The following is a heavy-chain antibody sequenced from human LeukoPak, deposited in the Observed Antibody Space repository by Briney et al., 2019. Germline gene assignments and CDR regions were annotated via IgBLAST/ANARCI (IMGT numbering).Heavy chain of an antibody. CDR2: ISGSGGST. J-gene: IGHJ4*02. CDR1: GFTLSTNA. D-gene: IGHD3-22*01. V-gene: IGHV3-23*01. CDR3: AKASSPMIVVVTQDY. Sequence: GGSLRLSCLTSGFTLSTNAMSWVRQAPGKGLEWVSAISGSGGSTYYADSVKGRFTISRDNSKNTLYLQMNSLRAEDTAVYYCAKASSPMIVVVTQDYWGQGTLVTVSS.